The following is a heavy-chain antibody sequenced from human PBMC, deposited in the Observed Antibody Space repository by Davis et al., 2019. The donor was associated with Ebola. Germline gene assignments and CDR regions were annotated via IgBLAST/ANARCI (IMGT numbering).Heavy chain of an antibody. Sequence: ASVKVSCKASGDTFTTYDINWVRQAAGQEFEWMGWMNPNSGNTGYAQKFQGRVTITRNNSITTAYMELSSLRPDDTAVYFCTRGKAGARQFDYWGQGTLVTVSS. J-gene: IGHJ4*02. CDR2: MNPNSGNT. CDR3: TRGKAGARQFDY. D-gene: IGHD1-26*01. V-gene: IGHV1-8*03. CDR1: GDTFTTYD.